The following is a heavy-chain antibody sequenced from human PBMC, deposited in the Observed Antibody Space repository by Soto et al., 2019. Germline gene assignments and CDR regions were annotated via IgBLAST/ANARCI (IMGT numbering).Heavy chain of an antibody. CDR1: GGSISSGGYY. Sequence: SETLSLTCSVSGGSISSGGYYWSWIRHHPGKGLEWIGYIHYTGTSYYNPSLKSRVTLSVDTSKNQFSLWLTSVTDADTALYYCARDSNDHWGFFDYWGQGVLVTVSS. V-gene: IGHV4-31*03. CDR2: IHYTGTS. CDR3: ARDSNDHWGFFDY. J-gene: IGHJ4*02. D-gene: IGHD3-16*01.